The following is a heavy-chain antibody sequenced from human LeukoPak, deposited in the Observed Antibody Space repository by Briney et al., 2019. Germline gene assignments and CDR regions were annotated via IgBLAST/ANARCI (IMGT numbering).Heavy chain of an antibody. V-gene: IGHV4-39*01. CDR3: ATSDTVSTYNWFDP. CDR1: GGSISSNNYF. J-gene: IGHJ5*02. D-gene: IGHD5/OR15-5a*01. CDR2: IRYSGTT. Sequence: PWETLSLTCNVSGGSISSNNYFWGWIRRPPGKGLEWIGSIRYSGTTYYHPSLKGRVTLSVNTSKHQFSLNLSSLTAADTAVYYCATSDTVSTYNWFDPWGQGTLVTVS.